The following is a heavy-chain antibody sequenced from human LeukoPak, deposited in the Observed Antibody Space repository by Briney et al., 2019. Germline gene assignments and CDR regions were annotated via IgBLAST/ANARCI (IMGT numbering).Heavy chain of an antibody. V-gene: IGHV3-7*05. CDR1: GFTLLNYW. D-gene: IGHD2-15*01. J-gene: IGHJ5*02. CDR3: ARNSGGRWDNWFDP. Sequence: GGSLRLSCAASGFTLLNYWMSWVRQAPGKGLEWVANIKQDGSAKYYVDSVKGRFTISRDNAKDSLYLQMNSLRAEDTAVYYCARNSGGRWDNWFDPWGQGTLVTVSS. CDR2: IKQDGSAK.